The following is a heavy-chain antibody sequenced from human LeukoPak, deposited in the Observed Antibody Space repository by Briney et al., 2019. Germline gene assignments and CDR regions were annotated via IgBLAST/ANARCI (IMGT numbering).Heavy chain of an antibody. V-gene: IGHV4-38-2*02. CDR1: GGSISSYY. CDR2: IYHSGST. J-gene: IGHJ3*02. Sequence: SETLSLTCTVSGGSISSYYWSWLRHPPGKGLEWIGSIYHSGSTYYNPSLKSRVTISVDTSKNQFSLKLSSVTAADTAVYYCARDERDAFDIWGQGTMVTVSS. CDR3: ARDERDAFDI.